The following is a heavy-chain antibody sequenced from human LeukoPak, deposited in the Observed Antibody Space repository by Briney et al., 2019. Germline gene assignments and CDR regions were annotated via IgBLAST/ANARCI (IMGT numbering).Heavy chain of an antibody. CDR1: GYSISSGYY. D-gene: IGHD6-13*01. J-gene: IGHJ4*02. V-gene: IGHV4-38-2*01. CDR3: ARAFGCSWPEPFDY. Sequence: SETLSLTCAVSGYSISSGYYWGWIRQPPGKGLEWIGSIYHSGSTYYNPSLKSRVTISVDTSKNQFSLKLSSVTAADTAVYYCARAFGCSWPEPFDYWGQGTLVTVSS. CDR2: IYHSGST.